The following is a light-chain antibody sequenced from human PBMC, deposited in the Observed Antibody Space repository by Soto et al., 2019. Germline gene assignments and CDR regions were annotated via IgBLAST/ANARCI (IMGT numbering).Light chain of an antibody. CDR1: RSDIGAGYD. V-gene: IGLV1-40*01. Sequence: QPVLTQPPSVSGAPGQRVTLSCTGSRSDIGAGYDVHWYQQVPGTAPKLLIYGNNNRPSGVPDRFSGSKSGSSASLAITGLQAEDEADYYCQSYDSSLSGSVFGGGTKVTVL. CDR3: QSYDSSLSGSV. J-gene: IGLJ3*02. CDR2: GNN.